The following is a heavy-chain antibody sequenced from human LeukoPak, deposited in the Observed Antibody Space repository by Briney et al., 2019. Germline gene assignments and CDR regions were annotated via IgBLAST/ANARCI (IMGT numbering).Heavy chain of an antibody. V-gene: IGHV4-34*01. CDR2: INHSGST. J-gene: IGHJ4*02. D-gene: IGHD5-24*01. CDR1: GGSFSGYY. Sequence: SETLSLTCAVYGGSFSGYYWSWIRQPPGKGLEWIGEINHSGSTNYNPSLKNRVTISVDTSKNQFSLKLSSVTAADTAVYYCARGSRWLQQTLDYWGQGTLVTVSS. CDR3: ARGSRWLQQTLDY.